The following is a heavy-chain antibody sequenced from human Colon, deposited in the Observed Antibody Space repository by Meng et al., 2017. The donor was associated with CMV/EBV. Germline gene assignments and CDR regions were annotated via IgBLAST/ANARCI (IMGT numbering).Heavy chain of an antibody. V-gene: IGHV4-59*01. CDR2: IYDRGRP. D-gene: IGHD5-12*01. Sequence: GSLRLSCTVSGDSITLYYWTWIRQSPGKGLEFIGIIYDRGRPSYESSLKSRVTIAQDTSKTQFSLKLKSVTAADTATYYCARDSRGFLDYWGQGILVTVSS. CDR1: GDSITLYY. CDR3: ARDSRGFLDY. J-gene: IGHJ4*02.